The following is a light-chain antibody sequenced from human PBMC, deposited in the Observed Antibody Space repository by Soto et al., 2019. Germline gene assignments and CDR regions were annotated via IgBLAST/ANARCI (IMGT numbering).Light chain of an antibody. J-gene: IGKJ1*01. V-gene: IGKV3-15*01. CDR2: GAS. CDR1: QSVSTT. Sequence: EIVMTQSPATLSVSPGERATLSCRASQSVSTTLAWYQQKPGQAPRLLIYGASTRATSIPARFSGSGSGTEFTLTISSLQSEDFALYYCQQYNNWPRTFGQGTKVEIK. CDR3: QQYNNWPRT.